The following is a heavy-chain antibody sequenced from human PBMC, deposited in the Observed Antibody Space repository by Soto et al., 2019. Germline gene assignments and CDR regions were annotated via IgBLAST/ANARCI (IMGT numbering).Heavy chain of an antibody. CDR3: ATRTGPPL. J-gene: IGHJ4*02. CDR2: IYRSGST. CDR1: GGSISTNNW. Sequence: QVQLQESGPGLVKPSGTLSLTCAVSGGSISTNNWWTWVRQPPGKGLEWIGEIYRSGSTNYNPSLEGRVTISVDKSKNQFSLKLISVTAADTAVYYCATRTGPPLWGQGTLVTVSS. V-gene: IGHV4-4*02.